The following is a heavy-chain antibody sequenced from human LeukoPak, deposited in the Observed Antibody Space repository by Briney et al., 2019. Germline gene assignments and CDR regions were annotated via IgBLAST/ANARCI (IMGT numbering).Heavy chain of an antibody. CDR2: ISSSSSTI. V-gene: IGHV3-48*04. J-gene: IGHJ4*02. CDR3: ARDMWPPGIAVAGTFDY. Sequence: HPGGSLRLSCAASGFTFSSYSMNWVRQAPGKGLEWVSYISSSSSTIYYADSVKGRFTISRDNAKNSLYLQMNSLRAEDTAVYYCARDMWPPGIAVAGTFDYWGQGTLVTVSS. CDR1: GFTFSSYS. D-gene: IGHD6-19*01.